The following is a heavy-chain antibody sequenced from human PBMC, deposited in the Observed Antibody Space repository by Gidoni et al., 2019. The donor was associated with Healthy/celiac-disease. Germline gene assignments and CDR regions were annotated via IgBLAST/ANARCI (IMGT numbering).Heavy chain of an antibody. CDR1: CGSFSGYY. J-gene: IGHJ6*02. V-gene: IGHV4-34*01. CDR3: ASGPATQTTVVTHYYYGMDV. Sequence: QVQLQQWGAGLLKPSETLSLTCAVYCGSFSGYYWSWIRQPPGKGLEWIGEINHSGSTNYNPSLKSRVTISVDTSKNQFSVKLSSVTAADTAVYYCASGPATQTTVVTHYYYGMDVWGQGTTVTVSS. D-gene: IGHD4-17*01. CDR2: INHSGST.